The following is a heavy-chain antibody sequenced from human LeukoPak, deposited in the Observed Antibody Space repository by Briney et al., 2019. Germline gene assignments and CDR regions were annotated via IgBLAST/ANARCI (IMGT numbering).Heavy chain of an antibody. J-gene: IGHJ4*02. V-gene: IGHV4-39*07. CDR3: ARFRRMTMIRGVIIGYFDY. D-gene: IGHD3-10*01. CDR1: GGSISSSSYY. Sequence: SETLSLTCTVSGGSISSSSYYWGWIRQSPGKGLEWMGSIYYSGSTYHNPSLKSRVTISVDTSKNQFSLKLSSVTAADTAVYYCARFRRMTMIRGVIIGYFDYWGQGTLVTVSS. CDR2: IYYSGST.